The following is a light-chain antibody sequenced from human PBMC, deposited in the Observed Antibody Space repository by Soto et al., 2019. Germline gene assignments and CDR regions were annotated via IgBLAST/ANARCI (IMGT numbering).Light chain of an antibody. CDR1: GGDIGAYNY. CDR3: SSFTPTYFYV. CDR2: GVT. J-gene: IGLJ1*01. Sequence: QSALTQPASVSGSLGQSITLSCTGSGGDIGAYNYVSWYQQHPGKAPKLIVYGVTHRPSGVSSRFSASKSAYTASLTISALQAEDEADYYCSSFTPTYFYVFGPGTKLTVL. V-gene: IGLV2-14*01.